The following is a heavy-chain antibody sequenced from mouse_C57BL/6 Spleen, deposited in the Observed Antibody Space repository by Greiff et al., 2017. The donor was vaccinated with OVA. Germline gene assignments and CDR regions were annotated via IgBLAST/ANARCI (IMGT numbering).Heavy chain of an antibody. J-gene: IGHJ3*01. V-gene: IGHV5-17*01. Sequence: EVMLVESGGGLVKPGGSLKLSCAASGFTFSDYGMHWVRQAPEKGLEWVAYISSGSSTIYYADTVKGRFTISRDNAKNTMFRQRTSLRSEDTAMDYCARSPRSRAWFAYWGQGTLVTVSA. D-gene: IGHD1-1*01. CDR1: GFTFSDYG. CDR2: ISSGSSTI. CDR3: ARSPRSRAWFAY.